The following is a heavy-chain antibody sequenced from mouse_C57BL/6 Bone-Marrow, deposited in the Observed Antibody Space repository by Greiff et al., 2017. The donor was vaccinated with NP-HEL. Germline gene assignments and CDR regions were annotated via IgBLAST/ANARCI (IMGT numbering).Heavy chain of an antibody. J-gene: IGHJ2*01. CDR1: GFNIKDYY. CDR2: IDPEDGDP. D-gene: IGHD2-4*01. Sequence: VQLQQSGAELVRPGASVKLSCTASGFNIKDYYMHWVKQRPEQGLEWIGRIDPEDGDPEYAPKFQGKATMTVDTSSNTAYLQLSSLTSEDTAVYYCTTLRDYEEGADFGDWGQGTTLTVSS. V-gene: IGHV14-1*01. CDR3: TTLRDYEEGADFGD.